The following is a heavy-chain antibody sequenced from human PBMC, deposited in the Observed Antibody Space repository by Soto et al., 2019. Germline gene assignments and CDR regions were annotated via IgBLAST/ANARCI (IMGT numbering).Heavy chain of an antibody. D-gene: IGHD5-12*01. CDR3: AREGVAPYYYYGMDV. CDR2: ISAYNGNT. Sequence: ASVKVSCKASGYTFTSYGISWVRQAPGQGLEWMGWISAYNGNTNYAQNFQGRVTMTTDTSTSTVHMEVRSLRSDDTAVYYCAREGVAPYYYYGMDVWGQGTPVTVSS. J-gene: IGHJ6*02. CDR1: GYTFTSYG. V-gene: IGHV1-18*01.